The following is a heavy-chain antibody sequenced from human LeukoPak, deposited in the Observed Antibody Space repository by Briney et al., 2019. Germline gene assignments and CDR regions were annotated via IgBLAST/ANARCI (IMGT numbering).Heavy chain of an antibody. D-gene: IGHD6-25*01. Sequence: PGGTLRLSCAASGFTFSSHGMNWVRQAPGKGLVWVSRINGDGSSTAYADSVKGRFTISRDNAKNTLYLQMNSLTAEDTAVYYCARGPPWYFDLWGRGTLVTVSS. CDR1: GFTFSSHG. J-gene: IGHJ2*01. V-gene: IGHV3-74*01. CDR3: ARGPPWYFDL. CDR2: INGDGSST.